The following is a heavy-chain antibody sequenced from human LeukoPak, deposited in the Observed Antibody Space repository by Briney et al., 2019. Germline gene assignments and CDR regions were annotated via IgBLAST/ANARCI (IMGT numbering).Heavy chain of an antibody. CDR1: GGSSSSYY. CDR2: IYYSGST. J-gene: IGHJ6*03. V-gene: IGHV4-59*01. CDR3: ARNKYYYDSSGYYYYYYMDV. D-gene: IGHD3-22*01. Sequence: SETLSLTCTVSGGSSSSYYWSWIRQPPGKGLEWIGYIYYSGSTNYNPSLKSRVTISVDTSKNQFSLKLSSVTAADTAVYYCARNKYYYDSSGYYYYYYMDVWGKGTTVTVSS.